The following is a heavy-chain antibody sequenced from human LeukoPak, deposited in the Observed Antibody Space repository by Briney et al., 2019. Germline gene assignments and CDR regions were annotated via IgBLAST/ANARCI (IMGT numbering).Heavy chain of an antibody. D-gene: IGHD4/OR15-4a*01. J-gene: IGHJ4*02. CDR3: AKVRCANSEWHSDY. Sequence: PGGSLRLSCVASGFTFRNYAMSWVRQAPGKGLEWVSGIGGSGSGTYYADSVKGRSTISRDNSKNTLDLQMNSLRAEDTAVYYCAKVRCANSEWHSDYWGQGTLLPVSS. CDR2: IGGSGSGT. CDR1: GFTFRNYA. V-gene: IGHV3-23*01.